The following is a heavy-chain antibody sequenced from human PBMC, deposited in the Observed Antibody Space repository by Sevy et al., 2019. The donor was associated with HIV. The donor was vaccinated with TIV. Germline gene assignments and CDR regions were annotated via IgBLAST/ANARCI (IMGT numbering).Heavy chain of an antibody. V-gene: IGHV3-23*01. CDR3: AKGGGGHYDPDEIGYYFYYYNMDV. J-gene: IGHJ6*03. CDR2: ISGSGTRT. CDR1: GFSFDSYG. D-gene: IGHD3-22*01. Sequence: GGSLRLSCAVSGFSFDSYGMTWVRQAPGKGLEWLSGISGSGTRTYYADSVKGRFSISRDNSKNRLYLQMNSLRSEETAMYYWAKGGGGHYDPDEIGYYFYYYNMDVWGKGTTVTVSS.